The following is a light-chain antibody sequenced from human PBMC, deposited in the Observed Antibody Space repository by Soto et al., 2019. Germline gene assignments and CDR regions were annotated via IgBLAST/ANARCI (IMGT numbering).Light chain of an antibody. J-gene: IGKJ1*01. CDR3: QQYNNWPQT. CDR1: QSVSSN. Sequence: IVMTQSPATLSVSPGERATLSCRASQSVSSNLAWYQQKPGQAPRLLIYGASTRATGIPARFSGSGSGTEFTLTISTLQSEDFAVYYCQQYNNWPQTFGQGVKVDI. CDR2: GAS. V-gene: IGKV3-15*01.